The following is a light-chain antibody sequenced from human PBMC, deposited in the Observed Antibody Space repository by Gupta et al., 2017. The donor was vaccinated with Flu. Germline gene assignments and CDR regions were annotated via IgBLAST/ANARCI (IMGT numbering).Light chain of an antibody. CDR2: DAS. CDR3: QQGSNWLT. J-gene: IGKJ4*01. Sequence: EIVLSQSPATLSLSPGERATLSCRASQSVSSYLAWYQQKPGEAPRLLIYDASNRATGIPARFSGSGCGTDFTLTISSLEPEDFAVYCWQQGSNWLTFGEGTKVEIK. V-gene: IGKV3-11*01. CDR1: QSVSSY.